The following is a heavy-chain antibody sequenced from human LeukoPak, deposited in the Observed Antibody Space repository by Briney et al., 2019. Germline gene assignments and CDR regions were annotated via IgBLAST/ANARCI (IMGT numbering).Heavy chain of an antibody. V-gene: IGHV4-59*01. CDR1: GDSISSYY. CDR2: IYYSGST. CDR3: ARGDSSGYRTFDY. D-gene: IGHD3-22*01. J-gene: IGHJ4*02. Sequence: PSETLSLTCTVSGDSISSYYWSWIRQPPGKGLEWIGYIYYSGSTNYNPSLKSRVTISVGTSKNQFSLKLSSVTAADTAVYYCARGDSSGYRTFDYWGQGTLVTVSS.